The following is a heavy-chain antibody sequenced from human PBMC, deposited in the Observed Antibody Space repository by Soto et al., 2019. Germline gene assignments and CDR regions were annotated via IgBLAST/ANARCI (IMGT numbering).Heavy chain of an antibody. J-gene: IGHJ4*02. CDR3: SRENGFNNY. Sequence: HPGGTVRRSSSPSGFSFSAYDMTWLRQAPGNALEWVASIKSDGSGQYYVDSVNGRVTISRDNAKNSLYLQINSLRAGHTGLYYCSRENGFNNYWGQGTLGTGSS. CDR2: IKSDGSGQ. CDR1: GFSFSAYD. D-gene: IGHD2-8*01. V-gene: IGHV3-7*03.